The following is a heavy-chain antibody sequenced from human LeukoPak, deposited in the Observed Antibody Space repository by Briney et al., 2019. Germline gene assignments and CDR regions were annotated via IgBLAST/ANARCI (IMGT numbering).Heavy chain of an antibody. CDR3: ARDFNTMVRGSSPLDP. CDR1: GGTFSSYA. CDR2: IIPILGIA. J-gene: IGHJ5*02. V-gene: IGHV1-69*04. Sequence: ASVKVSCKASGGTFSSYAISWVRQAPGQGLEWMGRIIPILGIANYAQKFQDRVTITADKSTSTAYMELSSLRSEDTAAYYCARDFNTMVRGSSPLDPWGQGTLVTVSS. D-gene: IGHD3-10*01.